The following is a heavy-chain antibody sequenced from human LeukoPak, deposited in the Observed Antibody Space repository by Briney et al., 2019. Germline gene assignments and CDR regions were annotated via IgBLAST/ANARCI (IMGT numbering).Heavy chain of an antibody. CDR1: GGSISSYY. Sequence: PSETLSLTCTVSGGSISSYYWSWIRQPPGKGLEWIGYIHYSGSTNYNPSLKSRVTISVDTSKNQFSLELSSVTAADTAVYYCARDLGDGDYAFDIWGQGTMVTVSS. V-gene: IGHV4-59*01. CDR2: IHYSGST. CDR3: ARDLGDGDYAFDI. D-gene: IGHD4-17*01. J-gene: IGHJ3*02.